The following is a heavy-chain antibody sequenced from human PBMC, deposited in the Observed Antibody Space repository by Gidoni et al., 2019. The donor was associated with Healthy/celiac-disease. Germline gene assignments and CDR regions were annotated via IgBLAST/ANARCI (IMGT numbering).Heavy chain of an antibody. CDR2: ISSSSSYI. Sequence: EVQLVESGGGLVKPGGSLSLSCAASGFTFRSYSMNWVRQAPGKGLEGFSSISSSSSYIYYADSVKGRFTISRDNAKNSLYLQMNSLRAEDTAVYYCAREGGYCSGGSCYSGYWGQGTLVTVSS. V-gene: IGHV3-21*01. D-gene: IGHD2-15*01. J-gene: IGHJ4*02. CDR1: GFTFRSYS. CDR3: AREGGYCSGGSCYSGY.